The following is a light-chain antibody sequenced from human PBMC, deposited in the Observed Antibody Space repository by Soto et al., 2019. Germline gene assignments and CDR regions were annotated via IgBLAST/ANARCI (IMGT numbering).Light chain of an antibody. J-gene: IGKJ2*01. Sequence: DIQMTQSPSTLSASVGDRVTITCRASQSISAWLAWYQQIPGKAPKLLIYDASSLESGVPSRFSGSGSGTESTLTISSLQPADFAAYYCQQYNSYSPTFGQGTKLEI. CDR2: DAS. V-gene: IGKV1-5*01. CDR3: QQYNSYSPT. CDR1: QSISAW.